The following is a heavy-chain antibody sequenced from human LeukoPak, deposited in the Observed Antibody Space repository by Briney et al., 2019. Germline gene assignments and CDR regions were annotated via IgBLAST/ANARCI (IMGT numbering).Heavy chain of an antibody. V-gene: IGHV3-30*18. CDR2: ISYDGSNK. CDR1: GFTFSSYG. J-gene: IGHJ6*02. D-gene: IGHD6-19*01. Sequence: GSLRLSCAASGFTFSSYGMHWVRPAPGKGLEWVTVISYDGSNKYYADSVKGRFTISRDNSKNTLYLQMNSLRAEDTAVYYCAKDGGQWLVPDGMDVWGQGTTVTVSS. CDR3: AKDGGQWLVPDGMDV.